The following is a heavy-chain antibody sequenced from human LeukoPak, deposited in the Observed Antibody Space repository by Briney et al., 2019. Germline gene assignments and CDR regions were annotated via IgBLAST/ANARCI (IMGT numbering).Heavy chain of an antibody. J-gene: IGHJ5*02. Sequence: PGGSLRLSCAASGFTFDNYAMHWVRQAPGKGLEWVSLISWDGGSTYYADSVKGRFTISRDNSKNSLYLQMNSLRAEDTALYYCAKAEGGVRCSGGSCYSQWFDPWGQGTLVTVSS. CDR2: ISWDGGST. CDR3: AKAEGGVRCSGGSCYSQWFDP. V-gene: IGHV3-43D*03. D-gene: IGHD2-15*01. CDR1: GFTFDNYA.